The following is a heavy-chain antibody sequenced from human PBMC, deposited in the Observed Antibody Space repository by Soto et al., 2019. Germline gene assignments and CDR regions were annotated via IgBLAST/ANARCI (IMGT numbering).Heavy chain of an antibody. D-gene: IGHD3-16*01. CDR3: AHKGGGDRILDY. Sequence: QITLKESGPTLVKPTQTLTLTCTFSGFSLSTSGVGVGWIRQPPGKALEWVALIYWDDAKEYSPSLKSRLTTTTDTSKNQVALTLTNMDPVDTATYYCAHKGGGDRILDYWGQGTLVTVSS. V-gene: IGHV2-5*02. J-gene: IGHJ4*02. CDR1: GFSLSTSGVG. CDR2: IYWDDAK.